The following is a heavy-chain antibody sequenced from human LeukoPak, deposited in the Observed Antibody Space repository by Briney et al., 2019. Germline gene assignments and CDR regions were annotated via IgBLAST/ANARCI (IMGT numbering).Heavy chain of an antibody. CDR2: IYYSGST. Sequence: SETLSLTCTVSGGSISSSSYYWGWILQPPGKGLEWIGSIYYSGSTYYNPSLKSRVTISVDTSKNQFSLKLSSVTAADTAVYYCASQRRYYGSGSYSFDYWGQGTLVTVSS. V-gene: IGHV4-39*07. CDR1: GGSISSSSYY. CDR3: ASQRRYYGSGSYSFDY. J-gene: IGHJ4*02. D-gene: IGHD3-10*01.